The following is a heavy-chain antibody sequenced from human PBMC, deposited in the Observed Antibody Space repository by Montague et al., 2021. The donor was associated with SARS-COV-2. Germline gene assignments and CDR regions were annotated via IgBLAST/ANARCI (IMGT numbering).Heavy chain of an antibody. V-gene: IGHV3-48*02. CDR2: ISTSSSTI. CDR3: ARDGGTITIFGVLSMLRYFDY. J-gene: IGHJ4*02. D-gene: IGHD3-3*01. CDR1: GFTFSSYS. Sequence: SLRLSCAASGFTFSSYSMYWVRQAPGKGLEWVSFISTSSSTIYYADSVKGRFTISRDNAKNSLYLQMNSLRDEDTAVYYCARDGGTITIFGVLSMLRYFDYWGQGTLVTVSS.